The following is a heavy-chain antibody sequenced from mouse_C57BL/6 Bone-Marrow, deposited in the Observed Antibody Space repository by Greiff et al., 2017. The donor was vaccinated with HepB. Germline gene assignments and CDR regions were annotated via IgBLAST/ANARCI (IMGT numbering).Heavy chain of an antibody. Sequence: EVQWVESGGGLVQPGGSLKLSCAASGFTFSDYYMYWVRQTPEKRLEWVAYISNGGGSTYYPDTVKGRFTISRDNAKNTLYLQMSRLKSEDTAMYYCARFLYYGSSYEDWYFDVWGTGTTVTVSS. CDR2: ISNGGGST. D-gene: IGHD1-1*01. CDR1: GFTFSDYY. V-gene: IGHV5-12*01. J-gene: IGHJ1*03. CDR3: ARFLYYGSSYEDWYFDV.